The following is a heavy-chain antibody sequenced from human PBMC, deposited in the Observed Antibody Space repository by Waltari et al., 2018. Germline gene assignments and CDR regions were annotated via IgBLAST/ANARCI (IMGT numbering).Heavy chain of an antibody. D-gene: IGHD3-3*01. V-gene: IGHV4-59*11. Sequence: QVQLQESGPRLVKHSETLSLTCSVSGDSISSHYWSWIRQSPGKGLEWLGYTYHNGATNYNPSLERRVTISGDTSMHQFSLRLSSVTTADTAVYYCARGRSAGGFFTFDSWGQGALVTVSS. J-gene: IGHJ4*02. CDR2: TYHNGAT. CDR1: GDSISSHY. CDR3: ARGRSAGGFFTFDS.